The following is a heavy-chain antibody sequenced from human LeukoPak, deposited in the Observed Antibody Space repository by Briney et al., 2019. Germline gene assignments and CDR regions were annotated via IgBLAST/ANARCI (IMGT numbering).Heavy chain of an antibody. Sequence: ASVKVSCKASGYIFISYEINWVRQAPGQGLEWMGWMNPNSGNADCAQKFQGRVTMTRNTSISTAYMELSSLRSEDTAMYYCARTEYNGREAFDIWGQGTMVTVSS. CDR3: ARTEYNGREAFDI. CDR1: GYIFISYE. J-gene: IGHJ3*02. D-gene: IGHD3-10*01. V-gene: IGHV1-8*01. CDR2: MNPNSGNA.